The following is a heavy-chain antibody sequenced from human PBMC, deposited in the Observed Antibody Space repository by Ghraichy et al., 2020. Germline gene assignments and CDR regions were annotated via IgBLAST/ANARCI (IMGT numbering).Heavy chain of an antibody. J-gene: IGHJ4*02. CDR1: GGSISSSSYY. V-gene: IGHV4-39*01. D-gene: IGHD2-2*01. CDR2: IYYSGST. Sequence: SETLSLTCTVSGGSISSSSYYWGWIRQPPGKGLEWIGSIYYSGSTYYNPSLKSRVTISVDTSKNQFSLKLSSVTAADTAVYYCARQPSYCSSTSCALDYWGQGTLVTVSS. CDR3: ARQPSYCSSTSCALDY.